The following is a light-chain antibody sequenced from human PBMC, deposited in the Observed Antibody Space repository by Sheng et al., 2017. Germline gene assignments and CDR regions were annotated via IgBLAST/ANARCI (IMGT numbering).Light chain of an antibody. CDR2: ANA. CDR3: QSYDRSLRSVV. V-gene: IGLV1-40*01. CDR1: DSNIGAPYD. Sequence: QIALTQPPSVSGAPGQRVTISCAGSDSNIGAPYDVHWYQQVPGTAPKLLIFANANRPSGVPDRFSGSKSAASASLAITGLQAEDEAVYFCQSYDRSLRSVVFGRGTNLTVL. J-gene: IGLJ2*01.